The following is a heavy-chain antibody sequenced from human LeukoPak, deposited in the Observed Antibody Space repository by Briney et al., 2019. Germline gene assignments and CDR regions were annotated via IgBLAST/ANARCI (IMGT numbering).Heavy chain of an antibody. Sequence: PGGSLRLSRAASGFTFSSYWMSWVRQAPGKGLEWVANIKQDGSEKYYVDSVKGRFTISRDNAKNSLYLQMNSLRAEDTAVYYCARIGIRGFWSGLDAFDIWGQGTMVTVSS. CDR2: IKQDGSEK. J-gene: IGHJ3*02. CDR1: GFTFSSYW. CDR3: ARIGIRGFWSGLDAFDI. V-gene: IGHV3-7*01. D-gene: IGHD3-3*01.